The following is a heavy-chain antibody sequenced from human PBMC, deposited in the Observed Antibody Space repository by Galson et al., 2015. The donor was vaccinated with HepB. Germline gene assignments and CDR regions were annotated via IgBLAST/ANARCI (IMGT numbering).Heavy chain of an antibody. V-gene: IGHV5-10-1*01. D-gene: IGHD6-13*01. J-gene: IGHJ3*02. CDR3: ARHQAYSSSSPAFDI. Sequence: SGAEVKKPGESLRISCKGSGYNFTSYWISWVRQMPGKGLEWMGRIDPSDSYTNYSPYFQGHVTISTDKSISTAYLQWSSLKASDTAMYYCARHQAYSSSSPAFDIWGQGTMVTVSS. CDR2: IDPSDSYT. CDR1: GYNFTSYW.